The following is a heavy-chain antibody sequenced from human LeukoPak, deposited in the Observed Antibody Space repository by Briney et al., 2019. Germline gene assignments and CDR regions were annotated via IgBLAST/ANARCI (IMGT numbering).Heavy chain of an antibody. V-gene: IGHV3-53*01. CDR1: GFLVSSNY. CDR2: IYINGST. J-gene: IGHJ6*04. Sequence: GGSLRLSCAASGFLVSSNYMSWVRQAPGKGLDWVSLIYINGSTCYADSVKGRFTISRDNSKNTLYLQMNGLRADDTPVYYCARDLGFGEFGMDVWGNGPTVTVSS. CDR3: ARDLGFGEFGMDV. D-gene: IGHD3-10*01.